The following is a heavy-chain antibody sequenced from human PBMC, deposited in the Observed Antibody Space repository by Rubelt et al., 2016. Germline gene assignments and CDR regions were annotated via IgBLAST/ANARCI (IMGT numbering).Heavy chain of an antibody. V-gene: IGHV4-59*01. D-gene: IGHD6-6*01. CDR2: IYYSGST. CDR3: ARSRKAARPFDY. CDR1: GGSISSYY. J-gene: IGHJ4*02. Sequence: QVQLQESGPGLVKPSETLSLTCTVSGGSISSYYWSWIRQPPGKGLEWIGYIYYSGSTNYNPSLKSRVTISVDTSKNQFSLKLSSVTAADTAVYYCARSRKAARPFDYWGQGTLVTVSS.